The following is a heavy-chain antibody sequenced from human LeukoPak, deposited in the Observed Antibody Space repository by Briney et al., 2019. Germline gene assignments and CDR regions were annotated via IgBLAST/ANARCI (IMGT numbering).Heavy chain of an antibody. CDR3: AKDRELLPWYNWFDP. D-gene: IGHD1-26*01. CDR2: IRYDGSNK. J-gene: IGHJ5*02. Sequence: GGSLRLSCAASGFTFSSYGMHWVRQAPGKGLEWVAFIRYDGSNKYYADSVKGRFTTSRDNSKNTLYLQMNSLRAEDTAVYYCAKDRELLPWYNWFDPWGQGTLVTVSS. V-gene: IGHV3-30*02. CDR1: GFTFSSYG.